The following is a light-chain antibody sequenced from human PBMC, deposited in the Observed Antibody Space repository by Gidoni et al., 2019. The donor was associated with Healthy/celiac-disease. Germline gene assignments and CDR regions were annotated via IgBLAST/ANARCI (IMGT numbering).Light chain of an antibody. J-gene: IGKJ4*01. CDR2: DAS. V-gene: IGKV3-11*01. CDR1: QSVRSY. CDR3: QQRSNWPLT. Sequence: EIVLTQSPATLSLSPGERATLSCRASQSVRSYLAWYQQKPGQAPRLLIYDASNRATVIPARFSGSGSGTYFTLTISSLEPEDFAVYYCQQRSNWPLTFXGXTKVEIK.